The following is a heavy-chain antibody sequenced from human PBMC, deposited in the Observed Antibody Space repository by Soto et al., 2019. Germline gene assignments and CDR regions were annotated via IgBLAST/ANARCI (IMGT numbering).Heavy chain of an antibody. D-gene: IGHD2-15*01. CDR3: ARDRGRSCIGGTCAFDY. J-gene: IGHJ4*02. V-gene: IGHV1-18*01. Sequence: QVQLVQSGAEVKNPGASVRVSCRASGYSFTIYGITWVRQAPGQGLEWMGWISTYDGNTHYAQNFQGRVSMARDTSTSTAYMELRSLRSDDTAVYYGARDRGRSCIGGTCAFDYWGQGTLVTVSS. CDR2: ISTYDGNT. CDR1: GYSFTIYG.